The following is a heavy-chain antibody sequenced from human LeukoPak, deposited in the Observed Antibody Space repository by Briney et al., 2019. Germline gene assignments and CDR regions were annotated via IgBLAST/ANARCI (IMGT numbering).Heavy chain of an antibody. CDR1: GFTFSNYG. CDR2: IWYDGSSK. J-gene: IGHJ4*02. Sequence: GGSLRLSCAASGFTFSNYGIHWVRQAPGKGLEWVAVIWYDGSSKYYADSVKGRFTISRDNSKNTLYLQMNSLRAEDTAVYYCAKGWQLVDYWGQGTLVTVSS. CDR3: AKGWQLVDY. D-gene: IGHD1-26*01. V-gene: IGHV3-30*02.